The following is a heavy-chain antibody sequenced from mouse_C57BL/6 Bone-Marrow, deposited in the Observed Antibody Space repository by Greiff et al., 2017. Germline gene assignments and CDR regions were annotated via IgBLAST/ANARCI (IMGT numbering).Heavy chain of an antibody. V-gene: IGHV14-2*01. D-gene: IGHD2-3*01. CDR3: ASYDGYPIFDY. J-gene: IGHJ2*01. CDR2: IDPEDGET. CDR1: GFNIKDYY. Sequence: EVQRVESGAELVKPGASVKLSCTASGFNIKDYYMHWVKQRTEQGLEWIGRIDPEDGETQYAPTLQGKATITADTSSNTAYLQLSSLTSEDTAVYYCASYDGYPIFDYWGQGTTLTVSS.